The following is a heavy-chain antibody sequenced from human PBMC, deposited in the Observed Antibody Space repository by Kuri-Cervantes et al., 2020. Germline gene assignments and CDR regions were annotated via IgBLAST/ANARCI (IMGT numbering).Heavy chain of an antibody. Sequence: ASVKVSCKASGYSLTNYAFSCVRQAPGQGLEWMAWISVYNGNTNYAQNVQGRVTLTTDTATSTAYMELRSLRSDDTAVYYCAIPAGYSSSWDHFDYWGQGTLVTVSS. CDR3: AIPAGYSSSWDHFDY. CDR2: ISVYNGNT. V-gene: IGHV1-18*01. J-gene: IGHJ4*02. D-gene: IGHD6-13*01. CDR1: GYSLTNYA.